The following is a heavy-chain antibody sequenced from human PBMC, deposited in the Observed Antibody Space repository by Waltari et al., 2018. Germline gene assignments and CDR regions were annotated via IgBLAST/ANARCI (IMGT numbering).Heavy chain of an antibody. J-gene: IGHJ4*02. CDR3: GTEYYTYFDY. V-gene: IGHV3-15*01. CDR2: IKSKTDGGTA. D-gene: IGHD1-26*01. CDR1: GITFTNAW. Sequence: EVQLVESGGGLVEPGGSLQVSCEASGITFTNAWANWVRQAPGKGLEWVGRIKSKTDGGTADYAAPVKGRFTISRDDSKKTLYLHMNSLKTEDTAIYYCGTEYYTYFDYWGQGTLVTVSS.